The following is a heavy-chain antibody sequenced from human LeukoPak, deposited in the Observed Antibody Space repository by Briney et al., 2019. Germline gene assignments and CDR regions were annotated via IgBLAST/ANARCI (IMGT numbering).Heavy chain of an antibody. D-gene: IGHD3-10*01. CDR1: GFTVSSNY. CDR3: ARDTFGSGSYYYYAMDV. Sequence: PGGSLRLSCAASGFTVSSNYMSWVRQAPGKGLEWVSVIYSGGSTYYADSVKGRFTISRDNAKNSLYLQMNSLRAEDTAVYYCARDTFGSGSYYYYAMDVWGQGTTVTVSS. V-gene: IGHV3-66*01. J-gene: IGHJ6*02. CDR2: IYSGGST.